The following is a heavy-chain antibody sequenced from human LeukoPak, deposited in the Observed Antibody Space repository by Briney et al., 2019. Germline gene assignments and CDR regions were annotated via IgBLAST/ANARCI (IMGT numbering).Heavy chain of an antibody. CDR3: ASVRSETDYYYSYMDV. V-gene: IGHV4-31*03. D-gene: IGHD3-10*01. CDR1: GGSISSGGYY. Sequence: PSETLSLTCTVSGGSISSGGYYWSWLRQHPGMGLKWVVYIYYSGSTYYNPSLRSRVTISVYTSKNPFSLKLSSVTAADTAVYYCASVRSETDYYYSYMDVWGKGTTVTVSS. CDR2: IYYSGST. J-gene: IGHJ6*03.